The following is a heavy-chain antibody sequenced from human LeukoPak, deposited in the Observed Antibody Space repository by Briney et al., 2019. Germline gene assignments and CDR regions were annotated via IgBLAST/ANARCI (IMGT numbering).Heavy chain of an antibody. CDR1: GFRFDIYW. D-gene: IGHD4/OR15-4a*01. CDR3: ARHIGLTTRYFDY. J-gene: IGHJ4*02. V-gene: IGHV5-51*01. Sequence: GESLKISCQGSGFRFDIYWIGWVRQMPGKGLEWMGNIYPGDSDTRYSPSFQGQATMSADKSSGTAYLQWSSLKASDTAMYYCARHIGLTTRYFDYWGQGTLVTVSS. CDR2: IYPGDSDT.